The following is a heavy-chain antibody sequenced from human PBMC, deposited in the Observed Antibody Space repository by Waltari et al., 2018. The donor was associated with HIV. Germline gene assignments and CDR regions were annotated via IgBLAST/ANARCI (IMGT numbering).Heavy chain of an antibody. J-gene: IGHJ6*02. CDR2: IIPIFGTA. D-gene: IGHD2-2*01. Sequence: QVQLVQSGAEVKKHGSSVKVSCKASGATFSSYAISWVRQAPGQGLEWMGGIIPIFGTANYAQKFQGRVTITADKSTSTAYMELSSLRSEDTAVYYCARDAPQHRWGYYYYGMDVWGQGTTVTVSS. V-gene: IGHV1-69*06. CDR3: ARDAPQHRWGYYYYGMDV. CDR1: GATFSSYA.